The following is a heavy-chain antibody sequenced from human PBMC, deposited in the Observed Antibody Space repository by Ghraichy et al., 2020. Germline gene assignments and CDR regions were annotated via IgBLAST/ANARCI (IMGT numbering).Heavy chain of an antibody. CDR1: GDFIASYY. CDR3: AGLLSGGRNMRTYYGMDV. J-gene: IGHJ6*02. D-gene: IGHD1-14*01. Sequence: SQTLSLTCTVSGDFIASYYWNWIRQAPGKGLEWIGNVYYNGNTNYNPSLTGRVTMSIAKSRQQFSLRLTSVTAADTAVYFCAGLLSGGRNMRTYYGMDVWGRGTAVTVSS. V-gene: IGHV4-59*01. CDR2: VYYNGNT.